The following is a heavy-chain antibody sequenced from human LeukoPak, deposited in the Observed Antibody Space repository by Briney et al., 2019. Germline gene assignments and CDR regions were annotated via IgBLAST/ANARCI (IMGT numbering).Heavy chain of an antibody. Sequence: SETLSLTCSVSGYSISNGYYWGWIRPPPGKGLEFIGSVYHGGNTYYKASLKSRVTISLDTSKNQVSLRLSSVTAADTAVYYCARSYSGSFLYWGQGSLVTVSS. CDR2: VYHGGNT. CDR3: ARSYSGSFLY. CDR1: GYSISNGYY. J-gene: IGHJ1*01. D-gene: IGHD1-26*01. V-gene: IGHV4-38-2*01.